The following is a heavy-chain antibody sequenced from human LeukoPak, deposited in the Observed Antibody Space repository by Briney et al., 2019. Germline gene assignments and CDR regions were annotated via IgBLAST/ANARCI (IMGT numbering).Heavy chain of an antibody. D-gene: IGHD1-26*01. CDR1: GFTFSRYA. CDR3: AKDGYRIVGATCDY. Sequence: GGSLRLSCAASGFTFSRYAMSWVRQAPGKGLEWVSAISGSGGSTYYADSVKGRFTISRDNSKNTLYLQMNSLRAEDTAVYYCAKDGYRIVGATCDYWGQGTLVTVSS. J-gene: IGHJ4*02. V-gene: IGHV3-23*01. CDR2: ISGSGGST.